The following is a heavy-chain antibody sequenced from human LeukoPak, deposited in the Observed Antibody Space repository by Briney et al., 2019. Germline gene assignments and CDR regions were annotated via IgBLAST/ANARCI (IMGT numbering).Heavy chain of an antibody. V-gene: IGHV3-23*01. CDR3: AKGGYSSSWSYYFDY. Sequence: GGSLRLSCAASGFTFSNYAMSWVRQAPGKRLEWVSDISGSGAATYYADSVKGRFTISRDNSKNTLYLQMSSLRAEDTAVYFCAKGGYSSSWSYYFDYWGQGTLVTVSS. CDR2: ISGSGAAT. J-gene: IGHJ4*02. D-gene: IGHD6-13*01. CDR1: GFTFSNYA.